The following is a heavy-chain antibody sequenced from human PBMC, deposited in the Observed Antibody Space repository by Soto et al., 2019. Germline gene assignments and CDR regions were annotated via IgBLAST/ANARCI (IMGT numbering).Heavy chain of an antibody. CDR2: ISDDGSTA. D-gene: IGHD1-1*01. V-gene: IGHV3-74*01. CDR3: ARGPRVSSTGTGAH. J-gene: IGHJ4*02. CDR1: GFTFSAYW. Sequence: GGSLSLSCSVSGFTFSAYWMHWVRQVPGKGLTWVSRISDDGSTATYADSVKGRFVISRDNAKNSLYLEMNTLRADDSGLYYCARGPRVSSTGTGAHWGRGTLVTVSS.